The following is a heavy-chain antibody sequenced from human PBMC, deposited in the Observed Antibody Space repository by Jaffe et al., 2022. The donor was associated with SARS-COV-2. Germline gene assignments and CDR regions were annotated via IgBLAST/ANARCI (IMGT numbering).Heavy chain of an antibody. CDR2: INPDGSNT. J-gene: IGHJ4*02. D-gene: IGHD5-12*01. Sequence: EVLLVESGGGLVQPGGSLTLSCAASGFTFRSYWMHWVLQVPGKGLIWVSRINPDGSNTNYADSVKGRFTISRDNAQDRLYLQMDSLRAEDTAVYYCTRETESGYDWGQGTLVTVSS. V-gene: IGHV3-74*01. CDR1: GFTFRSYW. CDR3: TRETESGYD.